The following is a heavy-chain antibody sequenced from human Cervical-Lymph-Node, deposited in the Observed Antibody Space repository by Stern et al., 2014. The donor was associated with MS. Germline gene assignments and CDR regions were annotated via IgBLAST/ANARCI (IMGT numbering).Heavy chain of an antibody. CDR3: MGVGDAMHV. Sequence: QLVQSGGGVVQPGRSLTLSCAASGFSLSNSGMHWVRQAPGKGLEWVGVMSVVGGIRQYGDSGKGRFSISRDIANNTLFLQMNSLRPEDTAVYYCMGVGDAMHVWGQGTTVIVSS. J-gene: IGHJ6*02. CDR2: MSVVGGIR. V-gene: IGHV3-30*03. CDR1: GFSLSNSG.